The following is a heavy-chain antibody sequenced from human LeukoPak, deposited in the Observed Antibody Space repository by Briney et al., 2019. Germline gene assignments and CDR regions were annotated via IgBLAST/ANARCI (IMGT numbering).Heavy chain of an antibody. D-gene: IGHD4-17*01. CDR1: GFTFNKYW. J-gene: IGHJ5*02. Sequence: GGSLRLSCAASGFTFNKYWMSWVRQAPGKGLEWVANINQDGSEKYYVDSVKGRFTISRDNAKNSLYLQMNSLRVEDTAVYYCARDLGVDYGAHGWFDPWGQGTLVTVSS. V-gene: IGHV3-7*01. CDR2: INQDGSEK. CDR3: ARDLGVDYGAHGWFDP.